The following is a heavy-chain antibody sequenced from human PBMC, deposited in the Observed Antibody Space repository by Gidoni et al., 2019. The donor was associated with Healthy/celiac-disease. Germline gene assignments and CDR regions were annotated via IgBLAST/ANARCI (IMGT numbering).Heavy chain of an antibody. CDR2: IYYSGST. CDR3: ARERDELKYGSGKTQYYYGMDV. J-gene: IGHJ6*02. D-gene: IGHD3-10*01. CDR1: GGSISSGDYY. Sequence: QVQLQESGPGLVKPSQTLSLTCTVSGGSISSGDYYWIWIRQPPGKGLEWIGYIYYSGSTYYNPSLKSRVTISVDTSKNQFSLKLSSVTAADTAVYYCARERDELKYGSGKTQYYYGMDVWGQGTTVTVSS. V-gene: IGHV4-30-4*01.